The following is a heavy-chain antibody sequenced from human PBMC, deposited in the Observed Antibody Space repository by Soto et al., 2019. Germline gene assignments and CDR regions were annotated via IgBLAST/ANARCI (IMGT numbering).Heavy chain of an antibody. CDR3: VRDAVVSGVDYFDY. J-gene: IGHJ4*02. Sequence: PGGSLRLSCAASGFTFRAYWMSWVRQAPGKGLEWVANIRQDGGDKYFLDSVKGRFTISRDNAKNSLYLQMNSLRVEDTAVYYCVRDAVVSGVDYFDYWGQGT. CDR1: GFTFRAYW. V-gene: IGHV3-7*01. CDR2: IRQDGGDK. D-gene: IGHD2-8*01.